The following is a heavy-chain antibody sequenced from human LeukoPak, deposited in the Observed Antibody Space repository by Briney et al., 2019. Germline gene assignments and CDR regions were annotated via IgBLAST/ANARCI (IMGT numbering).Heavy chain of an antibody. D-gene: IGHD4-17*01. CDR2: IYYSGST. Sequence: SETLSLTCTVSGGSISSSRYSWGWIRQPPGKGLEWIGSIYYSGSTYYNPSLKSRVTISVDTSKNQFSLKLSSVTAADTAVYYCARRGDYEALRYWGQGTLVTVSS. V-gene: IGHV4-39*01. CDR3: ARRGDYEALRY. J-gene: IGHJ4*02. CDR1: GGSISSSRYS.